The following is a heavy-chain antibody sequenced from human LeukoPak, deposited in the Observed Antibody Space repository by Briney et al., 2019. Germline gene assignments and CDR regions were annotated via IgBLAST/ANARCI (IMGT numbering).Heavy chain of an antibody. Sequence: SESLSLSCADSSVSIGSFYWSWIRLPPGKGLEWIGYIYYTGATYYNPSLKSRLTISLDTSKNQFSLKLSSVTTADAAVYYCARAGYSYGTGYYFDYWGQGALVTVSS. D-gene: IGHD5-18*01. CDR1: SVSIGSFY. V-gene: IGHV4-59*01. CDR2: IYYTGAT. J-gene: IGHJ4*02. CDR3: ARAGYSYGTGYYFDY.